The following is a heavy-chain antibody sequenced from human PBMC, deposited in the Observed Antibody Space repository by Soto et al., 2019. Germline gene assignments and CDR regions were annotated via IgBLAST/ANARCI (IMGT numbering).Heavy chain of an antibody. J-gene: IGHJ4*02. D-gene: IGHD5-18*01. Sequence: QLQLQESGPGLVKPSETLSLTCTVSGGSISSSSYYWGWIRQPPGKGLEWIGSIYYSGSTYYNPSLKSRVTISVDTSKNQFSLKLSSVTAEDTAVYYCARHVTDTAMEKWGQGTLVTVSS. CDR2: IYYSGST. V-gene: IGHV4-39*01. CDR1: GGSISSSSYY. CDR3: ARHVTDTAMEK.